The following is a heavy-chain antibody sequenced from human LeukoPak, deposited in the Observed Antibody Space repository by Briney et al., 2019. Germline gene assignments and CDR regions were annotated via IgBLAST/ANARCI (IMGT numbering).Heavy chain of an antibody. Sequence: GGSLRLSCEVSGFTFSNAWMSWVRQAPGKGLEWVGRSKSKTDGGTIDYGPAVKGRFTISRDDSKNTLYLEMNSLKIEDTGVYYCTTDLTTIYRNVWGQGTLVTVSS. CDR3: TTDLTTIYRNV. J-gene: IGHJ4*02. CDR2: SKSKTDGGTI. CDR1: GFTFSNAW. D-gene: IGHD3-22*01. V-gene: IGHV3-15*01.